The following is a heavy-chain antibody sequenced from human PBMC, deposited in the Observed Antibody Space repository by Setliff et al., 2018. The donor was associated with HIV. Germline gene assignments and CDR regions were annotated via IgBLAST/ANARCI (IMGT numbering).Heavy chain of an antibody. CDR1: GGSISSYY. V-gene: IGHV4-59*04. CDR2: IYHSGTT. Sequence: SETLSLTCTVSGGSISSYYWSWIRQPPGKGLGWVGSIYHSGTTYYNPSLKSRVTMSVDTSKNQFSLKLSSVTAADTAVYHCARRNSGWYDAFDIWGQGTMVTVSS. CDR3: ARRNSGWYDAFDI. D-gene: IGHD6-19*01. J-gene: IGHJ3*02.